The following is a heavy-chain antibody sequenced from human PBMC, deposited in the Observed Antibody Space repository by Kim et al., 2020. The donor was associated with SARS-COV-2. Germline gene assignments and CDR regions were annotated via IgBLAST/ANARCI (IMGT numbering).Heavy chain of an antibody. CDR1: GFTFSSYD. V-gene: IGHV3-13*01. D-gene: IGHD3-22*01. CDR2: IGTAGDT. J-gene: IGHJ2*01. CDR3: ARGFPDYYDSSGYYHHWYFDL. Sequence: GGSLRLSCAASGFTFSSYDMHWVRQATGKGLEWVSAIGTAGDTYYPGSVKGRFTISRENAKNSLYLQMNSLRAGDTAVYYCARGFPDYYDSSGYYHHWYFDLWGRGTLVTVSS.